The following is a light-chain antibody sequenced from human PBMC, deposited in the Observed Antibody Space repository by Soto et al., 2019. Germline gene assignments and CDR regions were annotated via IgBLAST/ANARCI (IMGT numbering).Light chain of an antibody. Sequence: DIQMTQSPSSLSASVEDRVIITCRASQSISNHLNWYQQKPGKAPKLLIFAASSLQSGVPSRFSGSGSGTEFTLTISSLQPDDFATYYCQQYNSYSYTFGQGTKVDIK. J-gene: IGKJ2*01. CDR2: AAS. CDR3: QQYNSYSYT. V-gene: IGKV1-17*01. CDR1: QSISNH.